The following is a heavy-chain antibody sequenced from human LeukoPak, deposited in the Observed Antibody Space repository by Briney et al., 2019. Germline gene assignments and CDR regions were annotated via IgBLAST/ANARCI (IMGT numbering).Heavy chain of an antibody. CDR3: ARVWADYYDSSGLFDY. V-gene: IGHV3-74*01. D-gene: IGHD3-22*01. CDR2: INSDGSST. CDR1: GLTFSNYW. Sequence: GGSLRLSCAASGLTFSNYWMRWVRQAPGKGLVWVSRINSDGSSTSYADSVKGRFTISRDNAKNTLYLQMNSLRAEDTAVYYCARVWADYYDSSGLFDYWGQGTLVTVSS. J-gene: IGHJ4*02.